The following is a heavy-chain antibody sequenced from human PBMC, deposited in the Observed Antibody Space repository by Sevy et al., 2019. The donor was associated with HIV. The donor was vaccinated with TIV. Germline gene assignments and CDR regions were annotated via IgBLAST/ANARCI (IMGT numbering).Heavy chain of an antibody. CDR2: IFSGGRT. D-gene: IGHD4-4*01. Sequence: GGSLRLSCAVSGFAVSDNCMSWVRQSPGKGLEWVSVIFSGGRTSYADSVKGRFNVSRDGSKNTLYLQMDNLRAEDTATYYCARDRVVHNDYIFVAYYYGMDVWGQGTTVTVSS. CDR3: ARDRVVHNDYIFVAYYYGMDV. J-gene: IGHJ6*02. CDR1: GFAVSDNC. V-gene: IGHV3-53*01.